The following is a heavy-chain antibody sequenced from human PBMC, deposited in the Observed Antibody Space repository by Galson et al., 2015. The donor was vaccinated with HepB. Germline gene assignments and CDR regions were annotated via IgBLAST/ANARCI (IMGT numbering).Heavy chain of an antibody. V-gene: IGHV4-39*01. D-gene: IGHD4-23*01. CDR3: ARGGHGGPNRF. CDR2: IYYSGST. Sequence: ETLSLTCTVSGGSVSSTTYYWGWIRQPPGKGLEWIGSIYYSGSTHYNPSLKSRVTISVDTSKNQFSLKLSSVTAADTAVYHCARGGHGGPNRFWGQGTLVTVSS. CDR1: GGSVSSTTYY. J-gene: IGHJ4*02.